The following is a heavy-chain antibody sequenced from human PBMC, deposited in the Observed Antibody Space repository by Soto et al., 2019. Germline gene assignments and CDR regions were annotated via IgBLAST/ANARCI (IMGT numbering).Heavy chain of an antibody. Sequence: QVQLVQSGAEEKKPGASVKVSCKASGYTFTNYAMHWVRQAPGQRLEWMGWINAGNGNTKYSQKFKGRVTITRDTSAITAYMELRSLRFEDTVMYYWARGYGFWGCMDVWGQGATGTVSS. CDR3: ARGYGFWGCMDV. D-gene: IGHD3-3*01. CDR1: GYTFTNYA. J-gene: IGHJ6*02. V-gene: IGHV1-3*05. CDR2: INAGNGNT.